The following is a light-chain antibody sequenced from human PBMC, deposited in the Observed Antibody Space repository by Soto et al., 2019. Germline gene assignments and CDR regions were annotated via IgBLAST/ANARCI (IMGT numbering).Light chain of an antibody. J-gene: IGKJ2*01. Sequence: IQMTQSPSTLSASVGDRVTITCRASQSISSWLAWYQQKPGKAPKLLIYKASSLESGVPSRFSGSGSGKEFTLTISSLQPDDFATYYCQQYNSYSYTVGQGTKLEIK. CDR3: QQYNSYSYT. CDR2: KAS. V-gene: IGKV1-5*03. CDR1: QSISSW.